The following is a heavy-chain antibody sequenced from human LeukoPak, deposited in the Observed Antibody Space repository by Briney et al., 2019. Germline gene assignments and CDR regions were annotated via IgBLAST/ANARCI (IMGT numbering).Heavy chain of an antibody. V-gene: IGHV1-3*03. CDR1: GYTFTSYA. D-gene: IGHD3-9*01. CDR3: ARDPDWYASYYFDY. CDR2: INAGNGNT. J-gene: IGHJ4*02. Sequence: APVKVSCKASGYTFTSYAMHWVRQAPGQRLEWMGWINAGNGNTKYSQEFQGRVTITRDTSAGTAYMELSSLRSEDMAVYYCARDPDWYASYYFDYWGQGTLVTVSS.